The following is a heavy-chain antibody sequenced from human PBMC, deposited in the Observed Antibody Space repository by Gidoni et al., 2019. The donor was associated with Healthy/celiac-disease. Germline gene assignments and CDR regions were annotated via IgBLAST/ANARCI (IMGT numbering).Heavy chain of an antibody. CDR2: ISGSGGST. Sequence: VQLLESGGGLVQPGWSLILSCSASGFTFSSYAMSWVRQAPGKGLEWVSAISGSGGSTYYADSVKGRFTISRDNAKNTLYLQMNSLRAEDTAVYYCAKMTILYRNWFDPWGQGTLVTVSS. V-gene: IGHV3-23*01. J-gene: IGHJ5*02. CDR1: GFTFSSYA. D-gene: IGHD2-8*01. CDR3: AKMTILYRNWFDP.